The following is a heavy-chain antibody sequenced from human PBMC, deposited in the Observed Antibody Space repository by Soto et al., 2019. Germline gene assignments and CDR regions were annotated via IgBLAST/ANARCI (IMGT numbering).Heavy chain of an antibody. CDR2: IYPGDSDT. J-gene: IGHJ6*03. D-gene: IGHD3-3*01. CDR3: ARADFLSGYSYYMDV. Sequence: GESLKISCKGSGYSFTSYWIGWVRQMPGKGLEWMGIIYPGDSDTRYSPSFQGQVTISADKSISTAYLQWSSLKASDTAMYYCARADFLSGYSYYMDVRGKGTTVTVSS. CDR1: GYSFTSYW. V-gene: IGHV5-51*01.